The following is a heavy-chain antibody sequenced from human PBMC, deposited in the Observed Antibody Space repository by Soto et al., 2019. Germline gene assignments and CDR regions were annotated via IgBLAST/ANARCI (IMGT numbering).Heavy chain of an antibody. Sequence: PTLVNPPQTLTLTCTFSGFSLSTSGVGVGWIHQPPGKALEWLALIYWNDDKRYSPSLKSRLTITKDTSKNQVVLTMTNMDPVDTATYYCAHNALTYYDFWSGQWWFDPWGQGTLVTVSS. CDR1: GFSLSTSGVG. CDR3: AHNALTYYDFWSGQWWFDP. V-gene: IGHV2-5*01. CDR2: IYWNDDK. J-gene: IGHJ5*02. D-gene: IGHD3-3*01.